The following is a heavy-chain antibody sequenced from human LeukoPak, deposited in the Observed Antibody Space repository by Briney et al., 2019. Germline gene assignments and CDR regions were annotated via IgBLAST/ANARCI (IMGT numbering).Heavy chain of an antibody. CDR2: ISYDGSNK. Sequence: GGSLRLSCAASGFTFSSYDMHWVRQAPGKGLEWVAVISYDGSNKYYADSVKGRFTISRDNSKNTLYLQMNSLRAEDTAVYYCARALIAYRVDPSDYWGQGTLVTVSS. V-gene: IGHV3-30*01. J-gene: IGHJ4*02. CDR1: GFTFSSYD. D-gene: IGHD2-21*01. CDR3: ARALIAYRVDPSDY.